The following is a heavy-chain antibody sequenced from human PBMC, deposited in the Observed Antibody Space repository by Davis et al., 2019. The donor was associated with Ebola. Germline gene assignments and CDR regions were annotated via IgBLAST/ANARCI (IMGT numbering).Heavy chain of an antibody. CDR1: ENSFTSYW. V-gene: IGHV5-51*01. CDR3: ARQRNYVVMDKDY. Sequence: GESLKISCKDSENSFTSYWIGWVRQMPGKGLEWMGIIYPGDSDTRYNPSFQGHVTISADKSISTAYLQWSSLKASDTAMYYCARQRNYVVMDKDYWGQGTLVTVSS. D-gene: IGHD2-8*01. J-gene: IGHJ4*02. CDR2: IYPGDSDT.